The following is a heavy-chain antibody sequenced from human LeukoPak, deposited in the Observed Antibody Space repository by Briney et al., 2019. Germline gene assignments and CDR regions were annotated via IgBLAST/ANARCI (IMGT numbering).Heavy chain of an antibody. D-gene: IGHD3-22*01. CDR2: ISAYNGNT. Sequence: GASVKVSCKASGYTFTSYGISWVRQAPGQGLGWMGWISAYNGNTNYAQKLQGRVTMTTDTSTSTAYMELRSLRSDDTAVYYCARDSSEDFYDSSGYYSFDFWGQGTLVTVSS. J-gene: IGHJ4*02. V-gene: IGHV1-18*01. CDR3: ARDSSEDFYDSSGYYSFDF. CDR1: GYTFTSYG.